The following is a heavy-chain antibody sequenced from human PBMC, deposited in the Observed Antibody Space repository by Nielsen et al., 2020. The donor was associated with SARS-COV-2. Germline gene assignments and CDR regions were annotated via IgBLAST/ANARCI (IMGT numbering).Heavy chain of an antibody. V-gene: IGHV3-9*01. D-gene: IGHD5/OR15-5a*01. CDR1: GFTFDDYA. CDR2: ISWNSGSI. J-gene: IGHJ4*01. CDR3: ARGSTY. Sequence: SLKISCAASGFTFDDYAMHWVRQAPGKGLEWVSGISWNSGSIGYADSVKGRFTISRDNAKNSLYLQMNSLRAEDTAIYYCARGSTYWGPGTVVTVSS.